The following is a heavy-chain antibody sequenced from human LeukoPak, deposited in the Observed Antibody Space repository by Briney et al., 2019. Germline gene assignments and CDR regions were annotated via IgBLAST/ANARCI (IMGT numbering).Heavy chain of an antibody. CDR3: AKVGELSPDALDI. CDR1: GFTFSSYG. CDR2: IRYDGSNK. Sequence: GGSLRLSCAASGFTFSSYGMHWVRQAPGKGLEWVAFIRYDGSNKYYADSVKGRFTISRDNSKNTLYLQMNSLRAEDTAVYYCAKVGELSPDALDIWGQGTMVTVSA. V-gene: IGHV3-30*02. D-gene: IGHD3-16*02. J-gene: IGHJ3*02.